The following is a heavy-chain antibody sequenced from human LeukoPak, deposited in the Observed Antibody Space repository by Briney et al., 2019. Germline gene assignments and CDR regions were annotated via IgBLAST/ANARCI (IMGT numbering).Heavy chain of an antibody. J-gene: IGHJ6*03. CDR3: ASSMVVRHYYYYYMDV. Sequence: PSQTLSLTCTVSGGPISSGSYYWSWIRQPAGKGLEWIGRIYTSGSTNYNPSLKSRVTISVDTSKNQFSLKLSSVTAADTAVYYCASSMVVRHYYYYYMDVWGKGTTVTVSS. CDR1: GGPISSGSYY. V-gene: IGHV4-61*02. CDR2: IYTSGST. D-gene: IGHD2-15*01.